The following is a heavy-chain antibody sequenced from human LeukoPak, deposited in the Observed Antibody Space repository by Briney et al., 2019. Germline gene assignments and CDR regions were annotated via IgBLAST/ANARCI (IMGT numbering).Heavy chain of an antibody. CDR1: GGSFTSDY. V-gene: IGHV4-4*07. Sequence: SETLSLTCTVSGGSFTSDYWSWIRQPAGKGLEWIGRFYTSGTTNYNPSLKSRVTMSADTSKNQFSLKLSSATAADTAVYYCARCRHGNCDYFDYWGQGTLVTVSS. CDR2: FYTSGTT. D-gene: IGHD1-7*01. CDR3: ARCRHGNCDYFDY. J-gene: IGHJ4*02.